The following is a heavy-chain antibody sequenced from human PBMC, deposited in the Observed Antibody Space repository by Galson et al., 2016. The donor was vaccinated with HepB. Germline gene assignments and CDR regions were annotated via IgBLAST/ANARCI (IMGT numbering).Heavy chain of an antibody. Sequence: PALVKPTQTLTLTCTFSGSSLSTFGVGVGWIRQPPGRALEWLALIYWDDDKRYNPSLQGRLTITKDTSKNQVVLTMANVDPVDTATYYCAHRPADFGVCSTASCKADYFDYWGQGTLVTVSS. D-gene: IGHD2-2*01. CDR3: AHRPADFGVCSTASCKADYFDY. J-gene: IGHJ4*02. V-gene: IGHV2-5*02. CDR2: IYWDDDK. CDR1: GSSLSTFGVG.